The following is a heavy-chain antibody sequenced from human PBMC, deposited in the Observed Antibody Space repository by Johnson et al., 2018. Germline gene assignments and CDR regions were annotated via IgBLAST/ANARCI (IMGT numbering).Heavy chain of an antibody. CDR3: ARVITGTTDTFDI. CDR2: IYYTGST. CDR1: GGSISSYY. D-gene: IGHD1-7*01. V-gene: IGHV4-59*01. Sequence: QVQLQESGPGLVKPSETLSLTCTVSGGSISSYYWSWIRQPPGKGLEFIGYIYYTGSTNYDPSLKSRVSISVYKSMNQFSLKLSSVNAADPAMYYLARVITGTTDTFDIWGQGTMVTVSS. J-gene: IGHJ3*02.